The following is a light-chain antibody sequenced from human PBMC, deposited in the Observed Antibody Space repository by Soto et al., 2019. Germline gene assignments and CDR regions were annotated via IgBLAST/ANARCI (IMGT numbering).Light chain of an antibody. CDR2: EVV. CDR3: KSYAGSNTYV. Sequence: QSVLTQPPSASGSPGQSVTISCTGTKNDIGVYYFVSWYQHHPGKAPRLIIYEVVQRPSGVPDRFSGSKSGNTASLTVSGLQAADEADYFCKSYAGSNTYVFGSGTKVPS. V-gene: IGLV2-8*01. J-gene: IGLJ1*01. CDR1: KNDIGVYYF.